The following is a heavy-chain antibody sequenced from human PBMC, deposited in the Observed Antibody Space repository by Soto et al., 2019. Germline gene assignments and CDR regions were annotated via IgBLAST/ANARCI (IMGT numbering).Heavy chain of an antibody. CDR3: ARWVEVSLDYFDS. V-gene: IGHV4-31*03. Sequence: SVTLSLTCTVSDGSISSGGYYWSWVRQHPGKGLEWIGHIYHSGRTYYNPSLKSRVGILVDTSKNQFSLNLNSVTAADTAVYYCARWVEVSLDYFDSWGQGTPVTVS. CDR1: DGSISSGGYY. D-gene: IGHD1-20*01. J-gene: IGHJ4*02. CDR2: IYHSGRT.